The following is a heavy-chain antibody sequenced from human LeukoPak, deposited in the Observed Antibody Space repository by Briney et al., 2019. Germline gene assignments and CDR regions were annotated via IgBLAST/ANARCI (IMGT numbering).Heavy chain of an antibody. CDR1: GGSISSYY. V-gene: IGHV4-4*07. CDR2: IYTSGTI. CDR3: ARDSGTTGEVKFDP. D-gene: IGHD3-10*01. Sequence: SETLSLTCTVSGGSISSYYWSWIRQPAGTALEWIGRIYTSGTITYNPSLKSRVTMSVDTSKNQSSLKLSSVTAADTAVYYCARDSGTTGEVKFDPWGQGTLVTVSS. J-gene: IGHJ5*02.